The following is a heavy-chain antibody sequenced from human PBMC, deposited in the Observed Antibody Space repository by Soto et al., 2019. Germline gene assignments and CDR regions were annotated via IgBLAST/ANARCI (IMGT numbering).Heavy chain of an antibody. CDR1: GGSFSGYY. V-gene: IGHV4-34*01. CDR2: INRSGNT. Sequence: SETLSLTCGVYGGSFSGYYWTWFRQPPGKGLEWIGEINRSGNTKYNPSLQSRVTMSVDTSKNQFSLNLHSVTAADTGVYYCARVPDGRFDPWGQGTLVTVTS. J-gene: IGHJ5*02. CDR3: ARVPDGRFDP.